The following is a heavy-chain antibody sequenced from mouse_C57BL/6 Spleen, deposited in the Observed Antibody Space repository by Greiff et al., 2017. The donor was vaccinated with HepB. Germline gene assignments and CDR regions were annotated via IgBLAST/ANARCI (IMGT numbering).Heavy chain of an antibody. CDR3: ARRTVVAKVDY. Sequence: QVQLQQPGAELVKPGASVKLSCKASGYTFTSYWMQWVKQRPGQGLEWIGEIDPSDSYTNYNQKFKGKATLTVDTSSSTAYMQLSSLTSEDSAVYYRARRTVVAKVDYWGQGTTLTVSS. J-gene: IGHJ2*01. V-gene: IGHV1-50*01. CDR1: GYTFTSYW. CDR2: IDPSDSYT. D-gene: IGHD1-1*01.